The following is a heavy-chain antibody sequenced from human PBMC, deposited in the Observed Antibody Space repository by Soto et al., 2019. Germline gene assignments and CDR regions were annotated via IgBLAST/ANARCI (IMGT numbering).Heavy chain of an antibody. J-gene: IGHJ6*02. CDR3: ARAHPYYYYYGMDV. V-gene: IGHV4-31*03. Sequence: PSETLSLTCTVSGGSISSGGYYWSWIRQHPGKGLEWIGYIYYSGSTYYNPSLKSRVTISVDTSKNQSSLKLSSVTATDTAVYYCARAHPYYYYYGMDVWGQGTTVTVSS. CDR2: IYYSGST. CDR1: GGSISSGGYY.